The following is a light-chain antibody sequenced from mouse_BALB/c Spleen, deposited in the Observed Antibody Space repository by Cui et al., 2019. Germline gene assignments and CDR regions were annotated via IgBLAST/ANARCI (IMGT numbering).Light chain of an antibody. CDR3: QHFWGTPWT. J-gene: IGKJ1*01. V-gene: IGKV12-46*01. CDR2: AAT. CDR1: ENIYSN. Sequence: DIQLTESSASLSVSVGETVTITCRSSENIYSNLAWYQQKQGKSPQLLVYAATNLADGVPSRFSGSGSGTQYSLKISSLQSEDFGSYYCQHFWGTPWTFGGGTKLEIK.